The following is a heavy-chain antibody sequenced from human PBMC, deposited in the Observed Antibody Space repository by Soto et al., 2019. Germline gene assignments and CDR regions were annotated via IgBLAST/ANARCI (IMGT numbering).Heavy chain of an antibody. CDR3: ARLRLGELSAYYYYYGMDV. CDR2: ISAYNGNT. V-gene: IGHV1-18*01. D-gene: IGHD3-16*02. CDR1: GYTFTSYG. Sequence: ASVKVSCKSSGYTFTSYGISWVRQAPGQGLEWMGWISAYNGNTNYAQKLQGRVAMTTDTSTSTANMELRSLRSDDTAVYYCARLRLGELSAYYYYYGMDVWGQGTTVTVSS. J-gene: IGHJ6*02.